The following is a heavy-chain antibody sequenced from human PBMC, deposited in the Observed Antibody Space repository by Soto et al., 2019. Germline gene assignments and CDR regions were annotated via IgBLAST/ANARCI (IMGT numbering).Heavy chain of an antibody. V-gene: IGHV4-34*01. CDR2: INHSGST. Sequence: QVQLQQWGAGLLKPSETLSLTCAVYGGSFSGYYWSWIRQPPGKGLEWIGEINHSGSTNYNPSLQSRATISLDSSKHQFSLTLSSLSAAGAAVYYCARGWGRIFDYWGQGTLVPVSS. CDR3: ARGWGRIFDY. J-gene: IGHJ4*02. CDR1: GGSFSGYY. D-gene: IGHD7-27*01.